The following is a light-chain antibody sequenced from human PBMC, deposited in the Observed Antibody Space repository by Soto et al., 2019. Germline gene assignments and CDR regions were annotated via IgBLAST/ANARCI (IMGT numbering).Light chain of an antibody. CDR2: GAS. J-gene: IGKJ3*01. CDR3: QQYNNWPSGVT. Sequence: EIVMTQSPATLSVSPGERATLSCRASQSVSSNLAWYQQKPGQAPRLLIYGASTRATGIPARFSGSGSGTEFDLTLSSLQSEDFAVYYCQQYNNWPSGVTFGPGSKVDIK. CDR1: QSVSSN. V-gene: IGKV3-15*01.